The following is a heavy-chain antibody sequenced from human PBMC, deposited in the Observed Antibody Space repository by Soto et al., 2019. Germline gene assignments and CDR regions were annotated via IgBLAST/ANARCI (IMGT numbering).Heavy chain of an antibody. J-gene: IGHJ6*02. V-gene: IGHV3-11*06. D-gene: IGHD6-13*01. CDR1: GFTLSDYY. CDR2: ISSSSSYT. Sequence: GGSLRLSCAASGFTLSDYYMSWIRQAPGKGLEWVSYISSSSSYTNYADSVKGRFTISRDNAKNSLYLQMNSLRAEDTAVYYCARDLIAAAIGDYYYGMDVWGQGTTVTVSS. CDR3: ARDLIAAAIGDYYYGMDV.